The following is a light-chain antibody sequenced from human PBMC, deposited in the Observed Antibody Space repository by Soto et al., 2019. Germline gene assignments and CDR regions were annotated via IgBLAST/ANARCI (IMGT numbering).Light chain of an antibody. V-gene: IGLV1-47*02. CDR3: AAWDDSLSGQVV. Sequence: QSVLTQPPSASGTPGQRVTISCSGSGSNIGSNYVYWYQQLPGTAPKLLIYSNNQRPSGVPDRFSGSKSGTSASLAISGLRSEDEADYYCAAWDDSLSGQVVFGGGTKVTVL. CDR2: SNN. CDR1: GSNIGSNY. J-gene: IGLJ2*01.